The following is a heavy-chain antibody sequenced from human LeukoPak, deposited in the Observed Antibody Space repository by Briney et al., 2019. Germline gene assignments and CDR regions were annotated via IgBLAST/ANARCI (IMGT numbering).Heavy chain of an antibody. J-gene: IGHJ4*02. D-gene: IGHD3-22*01. CDR2: ISGSGGST. CDR1: GFTFSSYA. CDR3: AKDGYDGSGAYIDY. V-gene: IGHV3-23*01. Sequence: GGSLRLSCAASGFTFSSYAMSWVRQAPGKGLEWVSAISGSGGSTYYADSVKGRFTISRDNSKNTLYLQMNSLRAEDTTVYHCAKDGYDGSGAYIDYWGQGTLVIVSS.